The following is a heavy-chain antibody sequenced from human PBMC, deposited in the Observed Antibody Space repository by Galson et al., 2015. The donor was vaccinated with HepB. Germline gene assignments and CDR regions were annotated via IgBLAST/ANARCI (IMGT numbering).Heavy chain of an antibody. CDR1: GFTLTDHY. CDR3: ARDFGLSTDYDAFDI. J-gene: IGHJ3*02. Sequence: SLRLSCAASGFTLTDHYMAWIRQAPGKGLEWVSSISLNGYSTYYGDSMKGRFAMSRDTAGKSVYLQMNSLRAEDTAVYYCARDFGLSTDYDAFDIWGPGTMVTVSA. V-gene: IGHV3-11*01. CDR2: ISLNGYST. D-gene: IGHD4-11*01.